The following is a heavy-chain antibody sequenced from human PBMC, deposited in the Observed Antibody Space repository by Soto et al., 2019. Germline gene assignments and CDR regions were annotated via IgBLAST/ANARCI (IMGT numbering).Heavy chain of an antibody. CDR2: ISYDGSNK. CDR1: GFTFSSYG. V-gene: IGHV3-30*03. J-gene: IGHJ6*02. D-gene: IGHD3-3*01. Sequence: GGSLRLSCAASGFTFSSYGMHWVRQAPGEGLEWVAVISYDGSNKYYADSVKGRFTISRDNSKNTLYLQMNSLRAEDTAVYYCARDASLGSGFYHYGMDVWGQGTTVTVSS. CDR3: ARDASLGSGFYHYGMDV.